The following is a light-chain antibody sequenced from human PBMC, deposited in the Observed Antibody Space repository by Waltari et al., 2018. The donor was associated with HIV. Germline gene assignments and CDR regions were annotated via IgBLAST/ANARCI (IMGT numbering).Light chain of an antibody. Sequence: QSVLTQPPSVSGAPGQRVTISCTGSSSNTGAGYDVHWYQQLPATAPKLLIYGNSNRPSGVPDRFSGSKSGTSASLAITGLQAADEADYYCQSYDSSLTTWVFGGGTKLTVL. J-gene: IGLJ3*02. CDR1: SSNTGAGYD. CDR3: QSYDSSLTTWV. V-gene: IGLV1-40*01. CDR2: GNS.